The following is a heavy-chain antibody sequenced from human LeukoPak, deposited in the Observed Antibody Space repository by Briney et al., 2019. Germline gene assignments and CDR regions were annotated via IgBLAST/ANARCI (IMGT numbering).Heavy chain of an antibody. CDR3: AREKFTMVRGVITYNWFDP. D-gene: IGHD3-10*01. CDR1: GGTFSSYA. J-gene: IGHJ5*02. V-gene: IGHV1-69*13. CDR2: VIPIFGTA. Sequence: SVKVSCKASGGTFSSYAISWVRQAPGQGLEWMGGVIPIFGTANYAQKFQGRVTITADESTSTAYMELSSLRSEDTAVYYCAREKFTMVRGVITYNWFDPWGQGTLVTVSS.